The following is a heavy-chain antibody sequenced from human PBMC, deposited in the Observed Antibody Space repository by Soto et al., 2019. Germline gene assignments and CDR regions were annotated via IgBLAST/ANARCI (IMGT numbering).Heavy chain of an antibody. CDR3: ARSVEWLASFDY. CDR2: MNPNSGNT. V-gene: IGHV1-8*01. J-gene: IGHJ4*02. Sequence: QVQLVQSGAEVKKPGASVKVPCKASGYTFTSYDINWVRQDTGQGLEWMGWMNPNSGNTGYAQKFQGRVTMTRNTSISTAYMELSSLRSEDTAVYYCARSVEWLASFDYWGQGTLVTVSS. CDR1: GYTFTSYD. D-gene: IGHD6-19*01.